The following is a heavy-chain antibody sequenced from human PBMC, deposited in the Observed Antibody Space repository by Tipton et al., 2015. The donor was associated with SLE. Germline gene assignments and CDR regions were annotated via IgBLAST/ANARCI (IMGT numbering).Heavy chain of an antibody. CDR1: GGSISSYY. J-gene: IGHJ3*02. CDR3: ARGIRIVGATHDAFDI. V-gene: IGHV4-4*08. Sequence: TLSLTCTVSGGSISSYYWSWIRQPPGKGWEWFGFIYTSGSTNYNPSLKSRGTISVDTSKNQFSLKLSSVTAADTAVYYCARGIRIVGATHDAFDIWGQGTMVTVSS. CDR2: IYTSGST. D-gene: IGHD1-26*01.